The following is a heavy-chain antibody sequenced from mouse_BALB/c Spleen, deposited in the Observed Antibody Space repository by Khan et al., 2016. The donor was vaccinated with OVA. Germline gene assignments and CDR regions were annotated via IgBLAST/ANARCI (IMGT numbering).Heavy chain of an antibody. CDR3: ARIQGGDFDY. D-gene: IGHD3-2*02. CDR1: GYSITSDYA. J-gene: IGHJ2*01. V-gene: IGHV3-2*02. CDR2: ISYSGNT. Sequence: VQLKESGPGLVKPSQSLSLTCTVTGYSITSDYAWNWIRQFPGNKLEWMGYISYSGNTKSNPSLKSRISITRDTSKNQFFLQLNFVTIEDTATYYGARIQGGDFDYWGQGTTLTVSS.